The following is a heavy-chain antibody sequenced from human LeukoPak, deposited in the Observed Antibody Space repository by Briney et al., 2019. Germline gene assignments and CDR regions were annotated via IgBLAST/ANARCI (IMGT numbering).Heavy chain of an antibody. V-gene: IGHV4-59*11. J-gene: IGHJ4*02. CDR2: IYYSGST. CDR3: AREMCSSTSCYTFDY. D-gene: IGHD2-2*02. Sequence: SETLSLTCTVSGGSISSHYWSWIRQPPGKGLEWIGYIYYSGSTNYYPSLQSRVTISVDTSKNQFSLKLSSVTAADTAVYYCAREMCSSTSCYTFDYWGQGTLVTVSS. CDR1: GGSISSHY.